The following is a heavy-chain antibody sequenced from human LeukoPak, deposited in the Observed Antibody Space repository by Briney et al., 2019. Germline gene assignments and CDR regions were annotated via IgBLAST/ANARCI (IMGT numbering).Heavy chain of an antibody. D-gene: IGHD3-10*01. CDR2: IHHSGST. J-gene: IGHJ5*02. CDR1: GYSISSGYN. CDR3: ARYGHWFDP. V-gene: IGHV4-38-2*01. Sequence: SETLSLTCAVSGYSISSGYNWGWVRQPPGKGLEWIGSIHHSGSTSYYPSLKSRLTISVDTSKNQFSLKLSSVTAVDTAIYYCARYGHWFDPWGQGTLVTVSS.